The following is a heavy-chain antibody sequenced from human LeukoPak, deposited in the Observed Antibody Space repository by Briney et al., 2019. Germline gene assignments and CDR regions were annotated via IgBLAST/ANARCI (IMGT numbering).Heavy chain of an antibody. Sequence: PSETLSLTCTVSGGSISSGDYYWSWIRQPPGKGLEWIGYIYDSGSTSYNPSLKSRVTISEDTSKNQFSLKLTSMTAADTAIYYCARIFRRGELSTSGGHWGQGTLVTVSS. CDR2: IYDSGST. CDR1: GGSISSGDYY. J-gene: IGHJ4*02. D-gene: IGHD3-16*02. V-gene: IGHV4-30-4*01. CDR3: ARIFRRGELSTSGGH.